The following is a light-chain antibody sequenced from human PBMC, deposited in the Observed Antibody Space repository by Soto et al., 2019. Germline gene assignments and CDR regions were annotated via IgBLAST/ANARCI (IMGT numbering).Light chain of an antibody. Sequence: QSVLTQPASVSGSPGQSITISCTGTSTDVGSYNLVSWYQQHPGKAPKLIIYEVSKRPSGVSNRFSGSKSGNTASLTISGLQAEDEADYYCCSYAGSSTGVFGGGTKLTVL. J-gene: IGLJ3*02. V-gene: IGLV2-23*02. CDR3: CSYAGSSTGV. CDR2: EVS. CDR1: STDVGSYNL.